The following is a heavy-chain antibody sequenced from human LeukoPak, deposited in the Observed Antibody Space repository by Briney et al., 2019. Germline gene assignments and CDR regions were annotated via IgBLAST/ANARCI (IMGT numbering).Heavy chain of an antibody. D-gene: IGHD4-11*01. J-gene: IGHJ6*02. CDR3: ARDWGDHSNPYYYYGMDV. CDR2: ISSSSSTI. Sequence: GGSLRLSCAASGFTFSSYSMNWVRQAPGKGLEWVSYISSSSSTIYYADSVGGRFTISRDNAKNSLSLLLNSLRDEDTAVYYCARDWGDHSNPYYYYGMDVWGQGTTVTVSS. V-gene: IGHV3-48*02. CDR1: GFTFSSYS.